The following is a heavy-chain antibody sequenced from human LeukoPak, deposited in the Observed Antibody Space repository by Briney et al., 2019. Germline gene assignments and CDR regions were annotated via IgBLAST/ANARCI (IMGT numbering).Heavy chain of an antibody. Sequence: ASVKVSCKASGYTFTSYDVNWVRQATGQGLEWMGWMNPNSGSTGYAQKFQGRVTMTRNTSISTAYMELSSLRSEDTAVYYCARGGRIAAAGTKWFDPWGQGTLVTVSS. J-gene: IGHJ5*02. CDR1: GYTFTSYD. V-gene: IGHV1-8*01. D-gene: IGHD6-13*01. CDR3: ARGGRIAAAGTKWFDP. CDR2: MNPNSGST.